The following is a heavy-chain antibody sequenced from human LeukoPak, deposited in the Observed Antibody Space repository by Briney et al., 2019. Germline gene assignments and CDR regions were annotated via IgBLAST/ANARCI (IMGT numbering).Heavy chain of an antibody. CDR1: GYTFTGHY. J-gene: IGHJ1*01. D-gene: IGHD3-3*01. CDR3: ATSQPWSSLGFQH. Sequence: ASVKVSCKASGYTFTGHYIHWVRQAPGQGLEWMGWINPKNAGTNYAQKFQGRVTMTRDTSTGTAYMELRSLRSDDTAVYYCATSQPWSSLGFQHWGQGTLVTVSS. V-gene: IGHV1-2*02. CDR2: INPKNAGT.